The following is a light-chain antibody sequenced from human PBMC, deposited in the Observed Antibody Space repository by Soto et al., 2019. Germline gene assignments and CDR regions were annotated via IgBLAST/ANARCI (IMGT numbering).Light chain of an antibody. CDR1: SSDVGGYNY. Sequence: QSALTQPPSASGSPGQSVTISCTGTSSDVGGYNYVSWYQQHPGKAPKLMIYEVSKRPSGVPDRFSGSKSGNTASLTASGLXXEDEADYYCSSYAGSNNSLYVFGTGTKLTVL. V-gene: IGLV2-8*01. CDR2: EVS. J-gene: IGLJ1*01. CDR3: SSYAGSNNSLYV.